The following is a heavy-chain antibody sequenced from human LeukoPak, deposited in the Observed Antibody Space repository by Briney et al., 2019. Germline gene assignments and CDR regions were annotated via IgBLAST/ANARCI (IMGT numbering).Heavy chain of an antibody. CDR3: ARNRAAYFHYDSSGPEY. J-gene: IGHJ4*02. D-gene: IGHD3-22*01. CDR1: GFSFNTYG. V-gene: IGHV3-23*01. CDR2: ISGSGGRQ. Sequence: PGGSLRLSCVASGFSFNTYGMSWVRQAPGKGLEWVSAISGSGGRQYFADSVKGRFTISRDNYEKTLYLQMNSLRAEDTAIYYCARNRAAYFHYDSSGPEYWGQGTLVTVSS.